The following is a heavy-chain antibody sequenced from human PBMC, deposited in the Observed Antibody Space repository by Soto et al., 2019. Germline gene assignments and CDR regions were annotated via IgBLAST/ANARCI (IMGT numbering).Heavy chain of an antibody. V-gene: IGHV3-30*18. D-gene: IGHD6-6*01. CDR1: GFTFSSYG. CDR3: AKLGIAARRTQRYGMDV. J-gene: IGHJ6*02. CDR2: ISYDGSNK. Sequence: GGSLRLSCAASGFTFSSYGMHWVRQAPGKGLEWVAVISYDGSNKYYADSVKGRFTISRDNSKNTLYLQMNSLRAEDTAVYYCAKLGIAARRTQRYGMDVWGQGTTVTVSS.